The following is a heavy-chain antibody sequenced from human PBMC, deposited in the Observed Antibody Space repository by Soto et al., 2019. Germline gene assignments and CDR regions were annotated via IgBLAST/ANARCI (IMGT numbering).Heavy chain of an antibody. J-gene: IGHJ5*02. CDR3: ASAGYCSGGSCSFDP. CDR1: GGSVSSGNYY. Sequence: QVQLQESGPGLVKPSETLSLTCTVSGGSVSSGNYYCSWIRQPPGKGLEWIEFIYYTGISSYNPSRKSRVTMSLYKSNNQFSLKLNSVSAADTAGSYCASAGYCSGGSCSFDPGVQGTLVTVSS. CDR2: IYYTGIS. D-gene: IGHD2-15*01. V-gene: IGHV4-61*01.